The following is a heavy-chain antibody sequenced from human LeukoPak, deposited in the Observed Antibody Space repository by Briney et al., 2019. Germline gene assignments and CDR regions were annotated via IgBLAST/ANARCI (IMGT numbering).Heavy chain of an antibody. J-gene: IGHJ4*02. CDR2: ISSSSYI. CDR1: GFTFSSYS. V-gene: IGHV3-21*06. Sequence: TGGSLRLSCAASGFTFSSYSMNWVRQAPGKGLEWVSSISSSSYIYYVDSVKGRFTISRDNAKNSLYLQMNSLRAEDTAVYYCARESVLYYYDSSGSFDYWGQGTLVTVSS. CDR3: ARESVLYYYDSSGSFDY. D-gene: IGHD3-22*01.